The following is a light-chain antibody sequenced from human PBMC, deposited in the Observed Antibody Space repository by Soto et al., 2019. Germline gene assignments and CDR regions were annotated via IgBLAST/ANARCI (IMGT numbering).Light chain of an antibody. CDR1: QSVTNNY. Sequence: EIVLTHSPGTLSFSPGERATLSCMASQSVTNNYLAWYQLKPGQAPRLVIYGASNRATGIPDRFSASGSGTDFTLTISGLEPEDFAVYSCQQYSRAPLTFGQGTKVDIK. J-gene: IGKJ1*01. CDR3: QQYSRAPLT. V-gene: IGKV3-20*01. CDR2: GAS.